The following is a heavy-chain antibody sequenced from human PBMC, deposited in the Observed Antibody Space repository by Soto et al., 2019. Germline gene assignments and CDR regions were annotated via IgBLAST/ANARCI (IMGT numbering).Heavy chain of an antibody. CDR1: GFSLSTSGVG. J-gene: IGHJ4*02. Sequence: QITLKESGPTLVKPTQTLTLTCTFSGFSLSTSGVGLGWIRQPPGKALEWLALIYWDDDKRYRPSLKSGLSITTATSKNQVVLTMTNKDPVDTATYYCAHVYSGYDFPDYWGQGTLVTVSS. CDR2: IYWDDDK. D-gene: IGHD5-12*01. V-gene: IGHV2-5*02. CDR3: AHVYSGYDFPDY.